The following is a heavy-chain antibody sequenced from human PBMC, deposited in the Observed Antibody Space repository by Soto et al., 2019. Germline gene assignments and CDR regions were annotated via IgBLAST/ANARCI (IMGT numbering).Heavy chain of an antibody. CDR2: IDPSDSYT. D-gene: IGHD6-13*01. CDR3: ARQSLTDSSWSFGH. V-gene: IGHV5-10-1*01. CDR1: GYSFSNYW. Sequence: PVESLKISCQGSGYSFSNYWISWVRQMPGKGLEWMGRIDPSDSYTNYRPSFQGHAAISTDKSISTAYLQWSSMQASDTDIYFCARQSLTDSSWSFGHWGQGTLVTVSS. J-gene: IGHJ5*02.